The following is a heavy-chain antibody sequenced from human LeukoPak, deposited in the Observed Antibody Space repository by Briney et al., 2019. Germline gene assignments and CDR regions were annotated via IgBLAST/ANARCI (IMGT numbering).Heavy chain of an antibody. CDR2: ISSSSSYI. CDR3: VRDGWNDDY. CDR1: GFTFSSYS. D-gene: IGHD1-1*01. V-gene: IGHV3-21*01. J-gene: IGHJ4*02. Sequence: PGGSLRLSCAASGFTFSSYSMNWVRQAPGRGLEWVSSISSSSSYIYHADSLKGRFTISRDNAKNSLYLQMNSPRAEDTAVYYCVRDGWNDDYWGQGTLVTVSS.